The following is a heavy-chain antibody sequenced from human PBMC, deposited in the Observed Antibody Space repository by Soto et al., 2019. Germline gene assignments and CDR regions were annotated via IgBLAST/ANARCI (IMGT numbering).Heavy chain of an antibody. D-gene: IGHD3-10*01. Sequence: PSETLSLTCTVSGGSISSYYWSWIRQPPGKGLEWIGYIYYSGSTNYNPSLKSRVTISVDTSKNQFSLKLSSVTAADTAVYYCARDRGNYYGSGINDYWGQGTLVTVSS. CDR2: IYYSGST. V-gene: IGHV4-59*01. J-gene: IGHJ4*02. CDR3: ARDRGNYYGSGINDY. CDR1: GGSISSYY.